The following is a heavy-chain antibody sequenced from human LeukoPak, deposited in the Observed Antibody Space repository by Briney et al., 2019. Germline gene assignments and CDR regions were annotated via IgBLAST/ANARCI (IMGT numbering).Heavy chain of an antibody. D-gene: IGHD1-26*01. J-gene: IGHJ5*02. CDR1: GYAFTGYY. CDR2: INPNSGGT. V-gene: IGHV1-2*02. CDR3: ARGGIVGALNWFDP. Sequence: GASVKVSCKASGYAFTGYYMHWVRQAPGQGLEWMGWINPNSGGTNYAQKFQGRVTMTRDTSISTAYMELSRLRSDDTAVYYCARGGIVGALNWFDPWGQGTLVTVSS.